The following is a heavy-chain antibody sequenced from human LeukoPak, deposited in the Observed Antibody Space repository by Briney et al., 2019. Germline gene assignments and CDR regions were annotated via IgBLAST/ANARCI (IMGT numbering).Heavy chain of an antibody. J-gene: IGHJ6*03. CDR1: GFTLSSYA. CDR3: AKRSGFLEWFGDYMDV. D-gene: IGHD3-3*01. V-gene: IGHV3-23*01. Sequence: GGSLRLSCAASGFTLSSYAMSWVRQAPGKGLEWVSAISGSGGSTYYADSVKGRFTISRDNSKNTLYLQMNSLRAEDTAVYYCAKRSGFLEWFGDYMDVWGKGTTVTVSS. CDR2: ISGSGGST.